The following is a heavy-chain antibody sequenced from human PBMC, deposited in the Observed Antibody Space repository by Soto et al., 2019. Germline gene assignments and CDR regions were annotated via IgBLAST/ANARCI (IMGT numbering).Heavy chain of an antibody. D-gene: IGHD5-18*01. J-gene: IGHJ4*02. CDR1: GGYIRSSSYY. CDR3: ARPVLSGYSYATDFDY. CDR2: IYYSGST. V-gene: IGHV4-39*01. Sequence: PSETLSLTCPFSGGYIRSSSYYWGWIRQPPGKGLEWIGSIYYSGSTYYNPSLKSRVTISVDTSKNQFSLKLSSVTAADTAVYYCARPVLSGYSYATDFDYWGQGTLVTVSS.